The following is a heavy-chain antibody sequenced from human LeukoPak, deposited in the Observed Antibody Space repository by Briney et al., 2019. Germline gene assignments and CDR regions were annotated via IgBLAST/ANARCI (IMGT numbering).Heavy chain of an antibody. CDR1: GDSLFTNGVA. J-gene: IGHJ4*02. D-gene: IGHD2-2*01. CDR3: ARGKYTSFDN. Sequence: SQTLSLTCDISGDSLFTNGVAWNWTRQSPSRGLEWLGRTYYRSKWSFDYAVSVKSRISINADTSKNQFSLQLSSVTPEDTAVYYYARGKYTSFDNWGQGTLVTVSS. CDR2: TYYRSKWSF. V-gene: IGHV6-1*01.